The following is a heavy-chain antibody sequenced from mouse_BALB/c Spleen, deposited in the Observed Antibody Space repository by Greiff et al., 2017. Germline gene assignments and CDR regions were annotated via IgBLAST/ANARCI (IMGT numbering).Heavy chain of an antibody. J-gene: IGHJ4*01. CDR2: IYPGNSDT. Sequence: EVQLQQSGTVLARPGASVKMSCKASGYSFTSYWMHWVKQRPGQGLEWIGAIYPGNSDTSYNQKFKGKAKLTAVTSASTAYMELSSLTNEDSAVYYCTKGYIYAMDYWGQGTSVTVSS. V-gene: IGHV1-5*01. CDR3: TKGYIYAMDY. CDR1: GYSFTSYW. D-gene: IGHD2-14*01.